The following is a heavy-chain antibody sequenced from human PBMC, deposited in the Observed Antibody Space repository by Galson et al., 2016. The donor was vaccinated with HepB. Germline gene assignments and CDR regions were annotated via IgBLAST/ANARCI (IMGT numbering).Heavy chain of an antibody. Sequence: SETLSLTCAVSGGSISDDIWWTWVRQPPGKGLEWIGEIYHSGSTNYNPSLKSRVTISVDKSKNQFSLMSSVTAADTAVYYCATVRAGCSSTSCYSDNWGQGTLVTVSS. CDR3: ATVRAGCSSTSCYSDN. CDR1: GGSISDDIW. J-gene: IGHJ4*02. D-gene: IGHD2-2*01. CDR2: IYHSGST. V-gene: IGHV4-4*02.